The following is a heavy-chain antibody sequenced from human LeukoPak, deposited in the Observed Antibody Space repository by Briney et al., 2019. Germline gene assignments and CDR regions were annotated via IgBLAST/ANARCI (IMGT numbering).Heavy chain of an antibody. CDR2: IYYSGST. CDR1: GGSISSYY. D-gene: IGHD3-9*01. J-gene: IGHJ3*02. CDR3: ARDLRTYYDILTGSGGAFDI. V-gene: IGHV4-59*01. Sequence: SETLSLTCTVYGGSISSYYWSWIRQPPGKGLEWVGYIYYSGSTNYNPSLKSRVTISVDTSKNQFSLKLSSVTAADTAVYYCARDLRTYYDILTGSGGAFDIWGQGTMVTVSS.